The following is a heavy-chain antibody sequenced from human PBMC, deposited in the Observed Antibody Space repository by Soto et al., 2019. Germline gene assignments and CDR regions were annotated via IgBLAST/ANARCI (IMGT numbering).Heavy chain of an antibody. CDR1: GGSISSGGYS. J-gene: IGHJ4*02. CDR3: DRVPDY. V-gene: IGHV4-30-2*01. D-gene: IGHD2-2*01. Sequence: SETLSLTCAVSGGSISSGGYSWSWIRQPPGKGLEWIGYMYHSGSTYYNPSLKSRVTISIDRSKNQFSLKLSSVTAADTAVYYCDRVPDYWGQGTLVTVSS. CDR2: MYHSGST.